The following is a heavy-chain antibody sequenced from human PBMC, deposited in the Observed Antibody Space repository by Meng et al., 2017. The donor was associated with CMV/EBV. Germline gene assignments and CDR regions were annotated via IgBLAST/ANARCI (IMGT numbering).Heavy chain of an antibody. V-gene: IGHV3-49*04. J-gene: IGHJ3*02. D-gene: IGHD3-3*01. CDR2: IRSKAYGGAT. CDR1: GFTFGDYS. Sequence: GGSLRLSCTASGFTFGDYSMSWVRQAPGKGLEWVCFIRSKAYGGATDYAASVKGRFSISRDDSKSIAYLQMNNLKTEDTAVYYCTRGYDFWSGYFSDHAFDIWGQGTMVTVSS. CDR3: TRGYDFWSGYFSDHAFDI.